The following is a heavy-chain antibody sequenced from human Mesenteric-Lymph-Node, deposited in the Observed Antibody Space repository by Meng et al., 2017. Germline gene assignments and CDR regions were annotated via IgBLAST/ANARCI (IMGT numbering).Heavy chain of an antibody. J-gene: IGHJ4*02. D-gene: IGHD1-26*01. Sequence: QITLKESGPALVKPTQTLTLTCTFSGFSLSTSGVGVGWIRQPPGKALEWLALIYWDDDNRYSPSLKSRLTITKDTSKNQVVLTMTNMDPVDTATYYCAHATYTGNYQYYFDYWGQGTLVTVSS. CDR3: AHATYTGNYQYYFDY. V-gene: IGHV2-5*02. CDR1: GFSLSTSGVG. CDR2: IYWDDDN.